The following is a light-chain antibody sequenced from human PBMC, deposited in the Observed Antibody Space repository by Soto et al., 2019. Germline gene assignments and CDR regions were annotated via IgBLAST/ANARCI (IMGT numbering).Light chain of an antibody. CDR3: MQALQSPT. J-gene: IGKJ4*01. Sequence: DIVMTQSQLSLPVTPGEPASISCRSSQSLLHRNGYNYLDWYLQKPGQSPQLLIYLGSNRASGVPDRFSGSGSCTDFTLTISRVEAEDVGVYYCMQALQSPTFGGGTKVDIK. CDR1: QSLLHRNGYNY. V-gene: IGKV2-28*01. CDR2: LGS.